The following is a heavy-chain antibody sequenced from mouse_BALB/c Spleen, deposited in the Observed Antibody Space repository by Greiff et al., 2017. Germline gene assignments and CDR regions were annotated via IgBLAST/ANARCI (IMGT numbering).Heavy chain of an antibody. Sequence: VMLVESGAELARPGASVKMSCKASGYTFTSYTMHWVKQRPGQGLEWIGYINPSSGYTNYNQKFKDKATLTADKSSSTAYMQLSSLTSEDSAVYYCASSYYRYESLYAMDYWGQGTSVTVSS. CDR2: INPSSGYT. J-gene: IGHJ4*01. CDR1: GYTFTSYT. CDR3: ASSYYRYESLYAMDY. V-gene: IGHV1-4*01. D-gene: IGHD2-14*01.